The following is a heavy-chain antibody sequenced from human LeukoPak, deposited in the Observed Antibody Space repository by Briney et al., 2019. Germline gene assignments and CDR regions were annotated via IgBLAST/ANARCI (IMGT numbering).Heavy chain of an antibody. CDR1: GFTFSSYS. CDR2: ISSSSSTI. V-gene: IGHV3-48*04. CDR3: ARDTYYDFWSGYPPYYYYYMDV. J-gene: IGHJ6*03. D-gene: IGHD3-3*01. Sequence: GGSLRLSCAASGFTFSSYSMNWVRQAPGKGLEWVSYISSSSSTIYYADSVKGRFTISRDNAKNSLYLQMNSLRAEDTAVYYCARDTYYDFWSGYPPYYYYYMDVWGKGTTVTVSS.